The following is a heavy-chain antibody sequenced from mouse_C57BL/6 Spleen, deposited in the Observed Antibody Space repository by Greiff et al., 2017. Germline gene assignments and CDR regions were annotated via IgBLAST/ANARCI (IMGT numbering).Heavy chain of an antibody. D-gene: IGHD1-1*01. J-gene: IGHJ4*01. CDR1: GYTFTSYW. CDR3: ARQFYYYGRDYAMDY. Sequence: VQLQQSGAELVMPGASVKLSCKASGYTFTSYWMHWVKQRPGQGLEWIGEIDPSDSYTNYNQKFQGKSTLTVDKSSSTAYMQLSSLTSEDSAVYYCARQFYYYGRDYAMDYWGQGTSVTVSS. V-gene: IGHV1-69*01. CDR2: IDPSDSYT.